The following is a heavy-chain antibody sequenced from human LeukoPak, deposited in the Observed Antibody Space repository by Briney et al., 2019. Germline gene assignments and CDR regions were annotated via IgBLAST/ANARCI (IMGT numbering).Heavy chain of an antibody. CDR2: INPNTGGT. V-gene: IGHV1-2*04. Sequence: ASVKVSCKASGYTFIGYYMRWVRQAPGQGLEWMGWINPNTGGTNYAQKFQGWVTMTRDTSISTAYMELSRLRSDGTAVYYCARGRATVTTLSGMDVWGQGTTVTVSS. CDR3: ARGRATVTTLSGMDV. CDR1: GYTFIGYY. J-gene: IGHJ6*02. D-gene: IGHD4-17*01.